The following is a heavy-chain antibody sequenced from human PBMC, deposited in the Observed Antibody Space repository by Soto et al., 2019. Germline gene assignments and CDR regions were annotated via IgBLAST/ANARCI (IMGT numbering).Heavy chain of an antibody. J-gene: IGHJ4*02. D-gene: IGHD3-22*01. Sequence: EVHVVVSGGGLVQPGGPLRLSCVAAGFTCSDYNMNWVRQAPGKGLVWVSFISGRSNTIYYADSVKGRFTNSRDNAKTSLYLLMNSLRAEDTALYYCTSEGDGSGFFSDFWGQGALVTVSS. CDR2: ISGRSNTI. CDR1: GFTCSDYN. V-gene: IGHV3-48*01. CDR3: TSEGDGSGFFSDF.